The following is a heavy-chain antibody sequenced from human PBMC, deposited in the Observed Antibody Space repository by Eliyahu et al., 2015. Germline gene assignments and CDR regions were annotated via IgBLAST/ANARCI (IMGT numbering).Heavy chain of an antibody. D-gene: IGHD4-17*01. V-gene: IGHV3-21*01. CDR2: MSSSSSYI. J-gene: IGHJ2*01. Sequence: EVQLVESGGGLVKPGGSLRLSXVASGFTFSRFGMNXVRQAPGKGLEWVSXMSSSSSYIKYADSVKGRFTISRDNAKNSLYLQMNSLRAEDTAVYYCARDAYADLWGRGTLVTVSS. CDR3: ARDAYADL. CDR1: GFTFSRFG.